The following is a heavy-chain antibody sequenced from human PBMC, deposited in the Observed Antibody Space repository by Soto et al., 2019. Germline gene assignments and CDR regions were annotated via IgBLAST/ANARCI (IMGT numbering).Heavy chain of an antibody. CDR3: ARDSRVGATPYYYYYGMDV. D-gene: IGHD1-26*01. Sequence: GASVKVSCKASGGTFSSYAISWVRQAPGQGLEWMGGIIPIFGTANYAQKFQGRVTITADKSTSTAYMELSSLRSEDTAVYYCARDSRVGATPYYYYYGMDVWGQGTTVTVSS. V-gene: IGHV1-69*06. J-gene: IGHJ6*02. CDR1: GGTFSSYA. CDR2: IIPIFGTA.